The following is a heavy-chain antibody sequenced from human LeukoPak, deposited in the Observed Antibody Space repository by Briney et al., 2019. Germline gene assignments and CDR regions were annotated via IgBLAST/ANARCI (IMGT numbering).Heavy chain of an antibody. CDR1: GYTFTSYY. Sequence: APVKVSCKASGYTFTSYYMHWGRQAPGQGLEWMGIINPSGGSTSYAQKFQGRVTMTRDTSTSTVYMELSSLRSEGTAVYYCARAYTIFGVGIPGYWGQGTLVTVSS. J-gene: IGHJ4*02. D-gene: IGHD3-3*01. CDR2: INPSGGST. V-gene: IGHV1-46*01. CDR3: ARAYTIFGVGIPGY.